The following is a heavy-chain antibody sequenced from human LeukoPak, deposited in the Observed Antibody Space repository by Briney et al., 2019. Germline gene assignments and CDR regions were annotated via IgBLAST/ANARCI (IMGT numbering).Heavy chain of an antibody. Sequence: GRSLRLSCAASGFTFEDYAMHWVRHAPGKGLEWVSGISWNSGSIGYADSVKGRFTISRDSAKNSLYLQMNSLRPEDTALYYCAKGYSSGWFPLGYFQHWGQGTLVTVSS. D-gene: IGHD6-19*01. CDR2: ISWNSGSI. J-gene: IGHJ1*01. CDR3: AKGYSSGWFPLGYFQH. V-gene: IGHV3-9*01. CDR1: GFTFEDYA.